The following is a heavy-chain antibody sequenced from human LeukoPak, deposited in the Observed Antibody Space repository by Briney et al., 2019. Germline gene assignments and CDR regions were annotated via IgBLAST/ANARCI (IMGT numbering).Heavy chain of an antibody. D-gene: IGHD1-14*01. CDR3: AKASGEDNHHYFDS. CDR2: ITASGGST. CDR1: GFTFSTYA. V-gene: IGHV3-23*01. Sequence: GGSLSLFCAASGFTFSTYAMNWVRQAPGKGLEWVSGITASGGSTYYADSVKGRFTISRDNSKNTLYLQLNSLRVEDTAIYYCAKASGEDNHHYFDSWGKGILVTVSS. J-gene: IGHJ4*02.